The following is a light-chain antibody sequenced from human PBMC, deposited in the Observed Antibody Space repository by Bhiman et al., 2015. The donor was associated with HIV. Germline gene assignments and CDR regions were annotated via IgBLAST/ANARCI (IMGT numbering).Light chain of an antibody. CDR1: SSDIGGYYY. CDR3: VTWDGSLTAVF. V-gene: IGLV1-51*01. CDR2: DNN. J-gene: IGLJ2*01. Sequence: QSALTQPRSVSGSPGQSVTIACTGTSSDIGGYYYVSWYQQHPGKAPKLLIYDNNKRPSGIPDRFSGSKSGTSATLDITGLQTGDEADYYCVTWDGSLTAVFFGGGTKLTVL.